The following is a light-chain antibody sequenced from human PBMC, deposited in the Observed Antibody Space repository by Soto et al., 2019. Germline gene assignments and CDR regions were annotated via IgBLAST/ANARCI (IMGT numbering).Light chain of an antibody. J-gene: IGLJ2*01. CDR1: NIGSKS. CDR2: YDS. CDR3: QVWDSSSDHPDVV. Sequence: SYDLTQPPSVSVAPGKTARITCGGNNIGSKSVHWYQQKPGQAPVLVIYYDSDRPSGIPERFSGSNSGNTATLTISRVEAGDEADYYCQVWDSSSDHPDVVFGGGTKVTVL. V-gene: IGLV3-21*04.